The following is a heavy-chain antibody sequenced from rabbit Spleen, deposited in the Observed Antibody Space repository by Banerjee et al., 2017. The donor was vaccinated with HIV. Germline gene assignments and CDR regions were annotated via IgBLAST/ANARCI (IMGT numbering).Heavy chain of an antibody. V-gene: IGHV1S45*01. CDR3: ARDLVVAIGWNFNL. Sequence: QEQLEESGGDLVKPEGSLKLSCTASGFSFSSSYWICWVRQAPGKGLEWIACIYTGSSGNTAYANWAKGRFTISKTSSTTVTLQMTSLTAADTATYFCARDLVVAIGWNFNLWGPGTLVTVS. CDR1: GFSFSSSYW. D-gene: IGHD3-3*01. CDR2: IYTGSSGNT. J-gene: IGHJ4*01.